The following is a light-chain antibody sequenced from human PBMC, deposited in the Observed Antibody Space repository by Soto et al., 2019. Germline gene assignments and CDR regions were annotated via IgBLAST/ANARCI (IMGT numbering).Light chain of an antibody. CDR1: QSVSSN. CDR2: GAS. Sequence: EIVMTQSPGTLSVSPGERVTLSCRASQSVSSNLAWYQQKRGQGPRLLIYGASTRAADIPARFSGSGSGTEFTLTIRSLQSEDFAVYYCQQYNKWPPYTFGQGTKLEI. CDR3: QQYNKWPPYT. V-gene: IGKV3-15*01. J-gene: IGKJ2*01.